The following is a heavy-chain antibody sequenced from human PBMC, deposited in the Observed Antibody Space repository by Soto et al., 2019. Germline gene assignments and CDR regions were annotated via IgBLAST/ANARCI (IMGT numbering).Heavy chain of an antibody. CDR2: MYYSGST. J-gene: IGHJ6*03. CDR1: GGSISGHY. Sequence: QVQLQESGPGLVKPSETLSLSCSVSGGSISGHYWSWVRQTPWKGLECIGYMYYSGSTNYNPSLKSRVTLSVDTSKNHFSLRLTSVTAADTAVYYCARGPYYDLIWNYYYMHVWGKGTTGTVSS. V-gene: IGHV4-59*08. D-gene: IGHD3-16*01. CDR3: ARGPYYDLIWNYYYMHV.